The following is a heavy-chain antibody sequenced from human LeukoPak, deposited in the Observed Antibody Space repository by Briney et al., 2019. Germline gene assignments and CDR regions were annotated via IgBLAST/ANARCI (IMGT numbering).Heavy chain of an antibody. Sequence: PSETLSLTCTVSGGSISSYYWSWIRQPPGKGLEWIGYIYYSGSTNYNPSLKSRVTISVDTSKNQFSLKLSSVTAADTAVNYCARDYYDSSGYYARAFDIWGQGTMVTVSS. D-gene: IGHD3-22*01. CDR3: ARDYYDSSGYYARAFDI. CDR2: IYYSGST. V-gene: IGHV4-59*01. CDR1: GGSISSYY. J-gene: IGHJ3*02.